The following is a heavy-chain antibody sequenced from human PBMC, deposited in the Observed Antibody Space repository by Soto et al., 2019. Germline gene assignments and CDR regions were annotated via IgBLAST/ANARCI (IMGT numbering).Heavy chain of an antibody. J-gene: IGHJ4*02. CDR2: INPNSGAT. CDR3: ARDLVSTIGDFDF. Sequence: ASVKVSCKTSGYTFIGYYIHWVRQAPGQGLEGMGWINPNSGATHYAQKFQGRVTMTRDTSITTAYMELSRLTSDDTAVYYCARDLVSTIGDFDFWGQGAPVTVSS. D-gene: IGHD5-12*01. V-gene: IGHV1-2*02. CDR1: GYTFIGYY.